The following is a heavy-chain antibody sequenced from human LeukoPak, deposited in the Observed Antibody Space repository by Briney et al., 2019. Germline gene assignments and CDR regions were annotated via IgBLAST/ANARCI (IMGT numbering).Heavy chain of an antibody. CDR3: AGWAAGHGMDV. CDR2: TYYRSKWYN. CDR1: GDSVSSNSAG. J-gene: IGHJ6*02. D-gene: IGHD6-13*01. Sequence: SQTLSLTCAISGDSVSSNSAGWNWIRLSPSRGLEWLGRTYYRSKWYNDYAVSVESRITINPDTSKNQFSLQLNPVTPEDTAVYYCAGWAAGHGMDVWGQGTTVTVS. V-gene: IGHV6-1*01.